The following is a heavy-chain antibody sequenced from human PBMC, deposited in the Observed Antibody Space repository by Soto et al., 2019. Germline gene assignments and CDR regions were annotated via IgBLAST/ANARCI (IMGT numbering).Heavy chain of an antibody. CDR1: GGTFSSYA. Sequence: SVKVPCKASGGTFSSYAISWVRQAPGQGLEWMGGIIPIFGTANYAQKFQGRVTITADKSTSTAYMELSSLRSEDTAVYYCARDLVATGPLDYWGQGTLVTVS. J-gene: IGHJ4*02. CDR3: ARDLVATGPLDY. D-gene: IGHD5-12*01. CDR2: IIPIFGTA. V-gene: IGHV1-69*06.